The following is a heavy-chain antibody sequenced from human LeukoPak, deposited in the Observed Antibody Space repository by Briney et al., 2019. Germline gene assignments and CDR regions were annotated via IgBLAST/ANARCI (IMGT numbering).Heavy chain of an antibody. J-gene: IGHJ6*02. D-gene: IGHD6-13*01. CDR2: ISYDGSNK. CDR3: AKDSRSSWSYYYYYYGMDV. V-gene: IGHV3-30*18. CDR1: GFTFSSYG. Sequence: QPGRSLRLSCAASGFTFSSYGMHWVRQAPGKGLEWVAVISYDGSNKYYADSVKGRFTISRDNSKNTLYLQMNSLGAEDTAVYYCAKDSRSSWSYYYYYYGMDVWGQGTTVTVSS.